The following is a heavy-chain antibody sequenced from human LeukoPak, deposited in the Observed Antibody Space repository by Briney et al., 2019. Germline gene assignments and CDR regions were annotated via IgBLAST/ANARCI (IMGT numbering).Heavy chain of an antibody. CDR1: GFTFSSYG. Sequence: GGSLRLSCAASGFTFSSYGMSWVRQAPGKGLEWVSAISGSGGSTYSADSVKGRFTISRDNSKNTLYLQMNSLRAEDTAVYYCAKDLGYRWELLRSCFDYWGQGTLVTVSS. J-gene: IGHJ4*02. V-gene: IGHV3-23*01. CDR3: AKDLGYRWELLRSCFDY. CDR2: ISGSGGST. D-gene: IGHD1-26*01.